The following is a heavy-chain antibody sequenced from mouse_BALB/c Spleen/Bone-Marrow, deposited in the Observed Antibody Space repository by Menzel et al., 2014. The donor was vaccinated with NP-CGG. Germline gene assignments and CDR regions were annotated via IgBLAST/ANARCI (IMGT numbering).Heavy chain of an antibody. D-gene: IGHD5-1*01. J-gene: IGHJ4*01. V-gene: IGHV1S81*02. Sequence: VQLQQSGAELVEPGASVKLSCKASGYTFTSYYMYWVKQRPGQGLEWIGETNPSNGGTNFNEKFKSRATLTVDKSSSTAYMQLSSLTSEDSAVYYCTRLPHWGQGTSVTVSS. CDR2: TNPSNGGT. CDR3: TRLPH. CDR1: GYTFTSYY.